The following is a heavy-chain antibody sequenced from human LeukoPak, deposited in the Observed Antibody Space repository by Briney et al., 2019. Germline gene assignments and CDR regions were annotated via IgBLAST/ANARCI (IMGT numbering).Heavy chain of an antibody. CDR3: ADYVDTPTENTIDY. J-gene: IGHJ4*02. CDR2: IRYDARNK. V-gene: IGHV3-30*02. CDR1: GFTLSSYG. D-gene: IGHD3-10*02. Sequence: GGSLRLSCAASGFTLSSYGMHWVRQAPGKGLEWVAFIRYDARNKYYADSVKGRFTISRDNSKNTLYLHMNSLRAEDTAVYYCADYVDTPTENTIDYWGQGTLVTVSS.